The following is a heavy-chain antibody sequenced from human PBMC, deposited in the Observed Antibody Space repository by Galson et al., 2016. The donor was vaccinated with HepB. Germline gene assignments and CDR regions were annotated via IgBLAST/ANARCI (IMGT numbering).Heavy chain of an antibody. CDR3: ARDDAEQWLEGIDY. V-gene: IGHV3-30*03. CDR1: GFNFSDYA. Sequence: SLRLSCAASGFNFSDYAIHWVRQGPGKGLEWLAVIPFDGSNKYFADSVHGRFTISRDNSKNTVYLQMNSLRVEDTAVYFCARDDAEQWLEGIDYWGQGTLVTVSS. CDR2: IPFDGSNK. J-gene: IGHJ4*02. D-gene: IGHD6-19*01.